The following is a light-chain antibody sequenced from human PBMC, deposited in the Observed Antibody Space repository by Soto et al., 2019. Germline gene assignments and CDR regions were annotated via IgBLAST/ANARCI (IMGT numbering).Light chain of an antibody. CDR3: MQGTHWPRT. V-gene: IGKV2-30*02. J-gene: IGKJ1*01. CDR1: PSLVHNNGNTY. Sequence: DVVMTPSPLSLPVTLGQPASISCRSTPSLVHNNGNTYLIWFHQRPGQSPRRLIYKVSIRDSGVPDRFSGSGSATDFTLKISRVEADDVGVYYCMQGTHWPRTFGRGTKVEIK. CDR2: KVS.